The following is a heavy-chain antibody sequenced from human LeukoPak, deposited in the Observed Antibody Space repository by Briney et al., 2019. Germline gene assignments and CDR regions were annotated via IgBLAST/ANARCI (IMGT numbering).Heavy chain of an antibody. CDR1: GYSISSGYY. J-gene: IGHJ4*02. D-gene: IGHD6-13*01. CDR2: IYHSGST. CDR3: ARFPMSGAAAGTVGFGY. Sequence: SETLSLTCTVSGYSISSGYYWGWIRQPPGKGLEWIASIYHSGSTYYNPSLKSRATISVDTSKNQFSLKLSSVTAADTAVYYCARFPMSGAAAGTVGFGYWGQGTLVTVSS. V-gene: IGHV4-38-2*02.